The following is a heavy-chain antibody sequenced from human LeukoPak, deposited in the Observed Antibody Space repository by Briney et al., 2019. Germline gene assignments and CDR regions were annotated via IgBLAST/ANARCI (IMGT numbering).Heavy chain of an antibody. CDR3: AKDIRRYNWDNFDY. J-gene: IGHJ4*02. V-gene: IGHV3-30*18. D-gene: IGHD1/OR15-1a*01. CDR2: ISYDGSNK. Sequence: GRSLRLSCAASGFTFSSYGMHWVRQAPGKGLEWVAVISYDGSNKYYADSVKGRFTISRDNSKNTLYLQMNSLRAEDTAVYYCAKDIRRYNWDNFDYWGQGTLVTVSS. CDR1: GFTFSSYG.